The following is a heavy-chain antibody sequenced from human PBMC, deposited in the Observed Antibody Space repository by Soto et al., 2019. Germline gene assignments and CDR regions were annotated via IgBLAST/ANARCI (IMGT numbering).Heavy chain of an antibody. D-gene: IGHD3-22*01. Sequence: GESLKISCKGSGYSFTSYWIGWVRQMPGKGLEWMGIIYPGDSDTRYSPSFQGQVTISADRSISTAYLQWSSLKASDTAMYYCASSDDSSGYYSDYWGQGTLVTAPQ. V-gene: IGHV5-51*01. CDR1: GYSFTSYW. CDR3: ASSDDSSGYYSDY. CDR2: IYPGDSDT. J-gene: IGHJ4*02.